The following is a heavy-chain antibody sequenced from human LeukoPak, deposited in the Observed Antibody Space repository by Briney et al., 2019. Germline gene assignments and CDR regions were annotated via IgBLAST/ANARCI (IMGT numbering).Heavy chain of an antibody. D-gene: IGHD1-26*01. CDR1: GHTFTGYY. CDR3: AREAYSGSYSGLEDY. CDR2: INPNSGGT. V-gene: IGHV1-2*02. Sequence: GASVKVSCKASGHTFTGYYMHWVRQAPGQGLEWMGWINPNSGGTNYAQKFQGRVTMTRDTSISTAYMELSRLRSDDTAVYYCAREAYSGSYSGLEDYWGQGTLVTVSS. J-gene: IGHJ4*02.